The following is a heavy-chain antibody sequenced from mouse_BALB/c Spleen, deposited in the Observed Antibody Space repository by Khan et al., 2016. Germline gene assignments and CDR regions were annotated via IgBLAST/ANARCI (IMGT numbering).Heavy chain of an antibody. J-gene: IGHJ2*01. D-gene: IGHD1-1*01. CDR3: AREGYSGSSAYFDY. Sequence: QVQLKQSGTELAKPGASVKMSCKASDYIFTSYWLHWVKQRPGQGLEWIGYIAPSTGYTEYNQNFKDKATLTADKSSTTAYMQLSSLTSEDSAVYYCAREGYSGSSAYFDYWGQGTTLTVSS. CDR2: IAPSTGYT. CDR1: DYIFTSYW. V-gene: IGHV1-7*01.